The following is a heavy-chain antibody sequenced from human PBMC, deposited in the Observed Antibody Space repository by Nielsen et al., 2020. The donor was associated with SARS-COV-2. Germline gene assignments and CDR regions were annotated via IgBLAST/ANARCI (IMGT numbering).Heavy chain of an antibody. D-gene: IGHD5-24*01. Sequence: GSLRLSCTVSGGSISSYYWSWIRQPPGKGLEWIGYISNTGSTNYNPSLQSRVTISVDTSKNQFSLKLSSVTAADTAVYYCARDHGYNYAYGHYCYGMDVWGQGTTVTVSS. CDR1: GGSISSYY. CDR3: ARDHGYNYAYGHYCYGMDV. J-gene: IGHJ6*02. CDR2: ISNTGST. V-gene: IGHV4-59*01.